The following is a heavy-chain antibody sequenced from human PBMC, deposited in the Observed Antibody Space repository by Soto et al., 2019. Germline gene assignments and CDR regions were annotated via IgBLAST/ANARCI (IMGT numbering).Heavy chain of an antibody. CDR2: ISGSGAIT. CDR1: GFTFSSYA. CDR3: EGKYSSTLF. V-gene: IGHV3-23*01. Sequence: GGSLRLSCAASGFTFSSYAIDWVRQAPGKGLEWVSTISGSGAITYYPDSVKGRFTISRDNPKNTLYLQMNSLRAEDTALYYCEGKYSSTLFWGQGTLVTVSS. J-gene: IGHJ4*02. D-gene: IGHD2-2*01.